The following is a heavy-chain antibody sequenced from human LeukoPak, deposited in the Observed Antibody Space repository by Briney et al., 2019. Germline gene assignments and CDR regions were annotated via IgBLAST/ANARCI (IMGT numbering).Heavy chain of an antibody. CDR3: AKGLRGVYYYYMDV. Sequence: GGSLRLSCAASEISFSSYGMHWVRQAPGKGLEWVAFIRYDGSNKYYADSVKGRFTISRDNSKNTLYLQMNSLRAEDTAVYYCAKGLRGVYYYYMDVWGKGTTVTVSS. J-gene: IGHJ6*03. CDR1: EISFSSYG. D-gene: IGHD5-12*01. CDR2: IRYDGSNK. V-gene: IGHV3-30*02.